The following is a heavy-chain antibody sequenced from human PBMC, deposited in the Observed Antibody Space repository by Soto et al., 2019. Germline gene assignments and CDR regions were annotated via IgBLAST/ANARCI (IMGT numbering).Heavy chain of an antibody. V-gene: IGHV3-7*03. Sequence: GGSLRLSCAASGFTFSSYWMSWVRQAPGKGLEWVANIKQDGSEKYYVDSVKGRFTISRDNAKNSLYLQMNSLRAEDTAVYYCARSRLGIHPDPFDYWGQGTLVTVSS. J-gene: IGHJ4*02. D-gene: IGHD7-27*01. CDR3: ARSRLGIHPDPFDY. CDR1: GFTFSSYW. CDR2: IKQDGSEK.